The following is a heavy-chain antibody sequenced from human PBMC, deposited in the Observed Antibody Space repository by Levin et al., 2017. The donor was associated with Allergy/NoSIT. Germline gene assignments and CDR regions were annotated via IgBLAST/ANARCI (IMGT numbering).Heavy chain of an antibody. CDR3: ASFGSGTDRNYYGLDV. CDR1: GYTLTEVY. J-gene: IGHJ6*02. V-gene: IGHV1-24*01. CDR2: FDPDVGET. D-gene: IGHD3-10*01. Sequence: PAASVKVSCKVSGYTLTEVYIQWVRQSAGEGLQWMGGFDPDVGETVYAQKFQGRVTVTEDSSIETLYMEVSSLTPEDTAVYYCASFGSGTDRNYYGLDVWGQGAAVIVSS.